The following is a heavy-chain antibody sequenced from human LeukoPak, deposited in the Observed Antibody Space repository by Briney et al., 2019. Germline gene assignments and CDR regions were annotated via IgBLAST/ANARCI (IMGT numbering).Heavy chain of an antibody. CDR3: ARDRGYSGYDSPGG. CDR2: IYYSGST. CDR1: GGSISSYY. D-gene: IGHD5-12*01. J-gene: IGHJ4*02. V-gene: IGHV4-59*12. Sequence: SETLSLTCTVSGGSISSYYWSWIRQPPGKGLEWIGYIYYSGSTNYNPSLKSRVTISVDTSKNQFSLKLSSVTAADTAVYYCARDRGYSGYDSPGGWGQGTLVTVSS.